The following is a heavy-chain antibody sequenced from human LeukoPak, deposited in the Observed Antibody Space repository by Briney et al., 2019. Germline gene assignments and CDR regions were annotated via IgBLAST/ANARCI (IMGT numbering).Heavy chain of an antibody. CDR2: INHSGST. D-gene: IGHD3-10*01. CDR3: ATAFTMVRGHWFDP. CDR1: GGSFSGYY. Sequence: SSETLSLTCAVYGGSFSGYYWSWIRQPPGKGLEWIGEINHSGSTNYNPSLKSRVTISVDTSKNQFSLKLSSVTAADTAVYYCATAFTMVRGHWFDPWGQGTLVTVSS. V-gene: IGHV4-34*01. J-gene: IGHJ5*02.